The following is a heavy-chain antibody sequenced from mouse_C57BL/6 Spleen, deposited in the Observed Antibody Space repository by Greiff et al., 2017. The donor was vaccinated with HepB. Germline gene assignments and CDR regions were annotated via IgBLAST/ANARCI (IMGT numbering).Heavy chain of an antibody. J-gene: IGHJ2*01. CDR1: GYTFTDYY. V-gene: IGHV1-26*01. D-gene: IGHD1-1*01. CDR2: INPNNGGT. CDR3: ARGYYGSSLYFDY. Sequence: EVQLQQSGPELVKPGASVKISCKASGYTFTDYYMNWVKQSHGKSLEWIGDINPNNGGTSYNQKFKGKATLTVDKSSSTAYMELRRLTSEDSAVYYCARGYYGSSLYFDYWGQGTTLTVSS.